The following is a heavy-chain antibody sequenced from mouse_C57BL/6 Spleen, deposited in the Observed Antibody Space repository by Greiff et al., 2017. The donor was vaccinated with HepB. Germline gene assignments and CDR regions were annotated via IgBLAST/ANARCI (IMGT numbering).Heavy chain of an antibody. D-gene: IGHD2-5*01. V-gene: IGHV1-52*01. CDR2: IDPSDSET. CDR1: GYTFTSYW. J-gene: IGHJ1*03. Sequence: QVQLKQPGAELVRPGSSVKLSCKASGYTFTSYWMHWVKQRPIQGLEWIGNIDPSDSETHYNQKFKDKATLTVDKSSSTAYMQLSSLTSEDSAVYYCATYYSNYGYWYFDVWGTGTTVTVSS. CDR3: ATYYSNYGYWYFDV.